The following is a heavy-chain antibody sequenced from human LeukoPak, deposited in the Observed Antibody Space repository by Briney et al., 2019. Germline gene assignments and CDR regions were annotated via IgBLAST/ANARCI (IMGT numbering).Heavy chain of an antibody. V-gene: IGHV3-73*01. D-gene: IGHD3-9*01. CDR3: TYQGGYYDILTGYNYYYGMDV. CDR1: GFTFSGSA. CDR2: IRSKANSYAT. J-gene: IGHJ6*02. Sequence: PGGSLRLSCAASGFTFSGSAMHWVRQASGKGLGWVGRIRSKANSYATAYAASVKGRFTISRDDSKSTAYLQMNSLKTEDTAVYYCTYQGGYYDILTGYNYYYGMDVWGQGTTVTVSS.